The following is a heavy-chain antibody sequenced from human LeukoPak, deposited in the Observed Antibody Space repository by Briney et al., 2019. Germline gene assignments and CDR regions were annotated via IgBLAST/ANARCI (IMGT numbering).Heavy chain of an antibody. CDR3: AKVLAMAAGTGYFDY. Sequence: GGSLRLSCAASGFTFSSYGMHWVRQAPGKGLEWVAVIWYDGSNKYYADSVKGRFTISRDNSKNTLYLQMNSLRAEDTAVYYCAKVLAMAAGTGYFDYWGQGTLVTVSS. V-gene: IGHV3-33*06. CDR2: IWYDGSNK. J-gene: IGHJ4*02. D-gene: IGHD6-13*01. CDR1: GFTFSSYG.